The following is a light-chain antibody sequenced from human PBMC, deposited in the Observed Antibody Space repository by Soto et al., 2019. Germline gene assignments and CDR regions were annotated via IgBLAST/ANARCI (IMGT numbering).Light chain of an antibody. CDR1: QSVSGSY. CDR3: QQYGSSPET. V-gene: IGKV3-20*01. Sequence: EIVLTQSPGTLSLSPGERATLSCRASQSVSGSYLAWYQQKPGQAPRLLIYGASSRATGIPDRFRGSGSGTDFTLTISRLEPEDFAVYYCQQYGSSPETFGQGTKLEIK. CDR2: GAS. J-gene: IGKJ2*01.